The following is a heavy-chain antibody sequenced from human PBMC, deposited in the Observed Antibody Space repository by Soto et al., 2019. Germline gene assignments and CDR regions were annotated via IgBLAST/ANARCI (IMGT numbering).Heavy chain of an antibody. CDR2: IILPFGTP. D-gene: IGHD3-22*01. CDR3: ATGPDYEGYFDD. CDR1: GGTFSNYA. J-gene: IGHJ4*02. V-gene: IGHV1-69*05. Sequence: QVRPVQSGAEVKKPGSSVKVSCKASGGTFSNYAIGWVRQAPGQGLEWMGVIILPFGTPNYAQKFQGAVTITTDESMTTVYMEVSGLRSEDTAVYYCATGPDYEGYFDDWGRGTLVTVTS.